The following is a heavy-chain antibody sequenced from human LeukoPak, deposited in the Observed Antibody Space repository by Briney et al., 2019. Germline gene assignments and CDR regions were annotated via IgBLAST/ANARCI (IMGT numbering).Heavy chain of an antibody. Sequence: PSETLSLTCTVSGGSISSYYWSWIRQPAGKGLEWIGRIYTSGSTNYNPSLKSRVIMSVDTSKNQFSLKLSSVTAADTAVYYCAGLITGSYYYYYYMDVWGKGTTVTVSS. CDR2: IYTSGST. CDR3: AGLITGSYYYYYYMDV. J-gene: IGHJ6*03. CDR1: GGSISSYY. D-gene: IGHD1-20*01. V-gene: IGHV4-4*07.